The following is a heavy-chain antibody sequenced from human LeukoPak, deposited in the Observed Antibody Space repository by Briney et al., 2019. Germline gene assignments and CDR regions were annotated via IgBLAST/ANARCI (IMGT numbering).Heavy chain of an antibody. D-gene: IGHD3-3*01. J-gene: IGHJ5*02. CDR1: GFTFTSSA. Sequence: GASVKVSCKASGFTFTSSAMQWVRRARGQRLEWIGWIVVGSGNTNYAQKFQERVTITRDMSTSTAYMELSSLRSEDTAVYYCAARPHYDFWSGYLGWFDPWGQGTLVTVSS. CDR3: AARPHYDFWSGYLGWFDP. V-gene: IGHV1-58*02. CDR2: IVVGSGNT.